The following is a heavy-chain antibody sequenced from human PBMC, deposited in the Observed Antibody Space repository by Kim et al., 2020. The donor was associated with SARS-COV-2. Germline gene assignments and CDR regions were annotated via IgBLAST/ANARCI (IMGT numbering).Heavy chain of an antibody. Sequence: GESLKISCKGSGYSFSRYWIDWVRQMPGKGLEWMGSIYPGDSDIRYSPSFQGQVTMSPDKSINTVYLQWSSLKASDSAIYYCARRGGGMDVWGQGTTVTVSS. V-gene: IGHV5-51*01. D-gene: IGHD3-16*01. J-gene: IGHJ6*02. CDR3: ARRGGGMDV. CDR1: GYSFSRYW. CDR2: IYPGDSDI.